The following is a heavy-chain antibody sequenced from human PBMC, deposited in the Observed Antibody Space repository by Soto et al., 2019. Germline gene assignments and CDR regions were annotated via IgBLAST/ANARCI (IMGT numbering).Heavy chain of an antibody. CDR2: TSYDGSNK. V-gene: IGHV3-33*05. CDR1: GFTFRSYV. D-gene: IGHD3-16*01. Sequence: QVQLVESGGGVVQPGTSLRLSCVGSGFTFRSYVIHWVRQASGKGLEWVALTSYDGSNKDYGDSVKGRFTISRDNSRNTVDLQMDSLRREATALYYCARWGTTGGLDVWGQGTLVSVSS. CDR3: ARWGTTGGLDV. J-gene: IGHJ1*01.